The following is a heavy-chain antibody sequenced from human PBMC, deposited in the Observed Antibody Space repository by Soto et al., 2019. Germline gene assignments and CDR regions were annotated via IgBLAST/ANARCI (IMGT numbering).Heavy chain of an antibody. J-gene: IGHJ3*02. CDR1: AGSVSSGRYY. V-gene: IGHV4-61*03. CDR2: ISYSGTV. D-gene: IGHD3-22*01. CDR3: ARDTSRVYYDSSFNSFDI. Sequence: QVQLQESGPGLLKPSETLSLTCIVSAGSVSSGRYYWTWIRQPPGKGLEWIGYISYSGTVTYNPSLKSRLTISADTSKNHFSLRLSSVTAADTAVYYCARDTSRVYYDSSFNSFDIWGLGTMVTVAS.